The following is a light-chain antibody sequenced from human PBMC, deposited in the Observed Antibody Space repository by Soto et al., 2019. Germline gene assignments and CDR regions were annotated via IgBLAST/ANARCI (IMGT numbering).Light chain of an antibody. CDR2: AAY. Sequence: IQMTQSPSSLPAAVGVRVTITCRARLSFSSYSNWYQQKSGKAPKLLIYAAYSLQSVVPPRFSGSGSGTEFTLTISRLQPEDFAAYFLLQSYSTPWVTLGLGTKVHVK. V-gene: IGKV1-39*01. CDR1: LSFSSY. CDR3: LQSYSTPWVT. J-gene: IGKJ3*01.